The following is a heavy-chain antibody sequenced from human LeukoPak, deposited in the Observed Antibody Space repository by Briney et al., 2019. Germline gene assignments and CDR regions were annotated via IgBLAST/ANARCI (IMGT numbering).Heavy chain of an antibody. Sequence: GGSLRLSCAASGFTFSSYSMNWVRQAPGKVLEWVSSISSSSSYIYYADSVKGRFTISRDNPKNTLYLQMNSLILEDTAVYYCAKDFDDGSYRWGLDYWGQGTLVTVSS. J-gene: IGHJ4*02. CDR2: ISSSSSYI. CDR1: GFTFSSYS. CDR3: AKDFDDGSYRWGLDY. V-gene: IGHV3-21*01. D-gene: IGHD1-26*01.